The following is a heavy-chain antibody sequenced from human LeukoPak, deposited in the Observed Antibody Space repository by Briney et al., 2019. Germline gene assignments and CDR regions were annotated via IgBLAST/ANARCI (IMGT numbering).Heavy chain of an antibody. CDR1: GGSISSYY. V-gene: IGHV4-59*01. Sequence: KPSETLSLTCTVSGGSISSYYWSWIRQPPGKGLEWIGYIYYSGSTNYNPSLKGRVTISVDTSKNQFSLKLSSVTAADTAVYYWARSLTSRITIFGGVSGNWFDPWGQGTLVTVSS. D-gene: IGHD3-3*01. J-gene: IGHJ5*02. CDR2: IYYSGST. CDR3: ARSLTSRITIFGGVSGNWFDP.